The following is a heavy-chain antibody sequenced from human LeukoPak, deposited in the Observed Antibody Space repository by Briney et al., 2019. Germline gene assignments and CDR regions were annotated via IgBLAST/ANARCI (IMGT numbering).Heavy chain of an antibody. V-gene: IGHV3-48*03. CDR1: GFTISSYE. D-gene: IGHD2-21*01. CDR2: ISSSGTTM. CDR3: ARDYSVPGDGLDP. Sequence: GGSLRLSCEASGFTISSYEMSWVRQAPGQGLEWLSYISSSGTTMFYSDSVKGRFTISRDSAKNSLYLQMNSLRVEDTAIYYCARDYSVPGDGLDPWGQGTLVTVSS. J-gene: IGHJ5*02.